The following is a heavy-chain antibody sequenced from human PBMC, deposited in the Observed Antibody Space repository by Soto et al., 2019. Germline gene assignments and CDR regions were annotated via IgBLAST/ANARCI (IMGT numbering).Heavy chain of an antibody. V-gene: IGHV1-69*12. D-gene: IGHD6-6*01. CDR3: ARVSSSSNEGGYYYYGMDV. J-gene: IGHJ6*02. CDR2: IIPIFGTA. Sequence: QVQLVQSGAEVKKPGSSVKVSCKASGGTFSSYAINWVRQAPGQGLEWMGGIIPIFGTANYAQKFQGRVTITADESTSTAYMELSSLRSEDTAVYYCARVSSSSNEGGYYYYGMDVWGQGTTVTVSS. CDR1: GGTFSSYA.